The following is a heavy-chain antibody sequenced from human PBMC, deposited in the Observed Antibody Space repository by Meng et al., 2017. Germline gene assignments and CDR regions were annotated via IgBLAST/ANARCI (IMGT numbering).Heavy chain of an antibody. CDR3: ARAHSSGWYSFFDY. J-gene: IGHJ4*02. CDR2: INTKTGKP. D-gene: IGHD6-19*01. Sequence: QLVQFVYGLKEPGASVKVSCKAFGYTFSTNVMNWVRQAPGQGLEWMGWINTKTGKPTYAQGFTGQLAFSLDTSASTAFLQINSLKAEDTAVYYCARAHSSGWYSFFDYWGQGTLVTVSS. V-gene: IGHV7-4-1*02. CDR1: GYTFSTNV.